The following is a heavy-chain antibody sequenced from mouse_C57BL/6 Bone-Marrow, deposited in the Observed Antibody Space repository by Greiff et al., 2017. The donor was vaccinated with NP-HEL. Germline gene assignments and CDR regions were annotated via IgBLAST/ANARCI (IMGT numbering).Heavy chain of an antibody. CDR2: SRNKANDYTT. V-gene: IGHV7-1*01. J-gene: IGHJ4*01. CDR1: GFTFSDFY. CDR3: ARAIYPYAMDY. D-gene: IGHD2-1*01. Sequence: EVQVVESGGGLVQSGRSLRLSCATSGFTFSDFYMEWVRQAPGKGLEWIAASRNKANDYTTEYSASVKGRFIVSRDTSQSILYLQMNALRAEDTAIYYCARAIYPYAMDYWGQGTSVTVSS.